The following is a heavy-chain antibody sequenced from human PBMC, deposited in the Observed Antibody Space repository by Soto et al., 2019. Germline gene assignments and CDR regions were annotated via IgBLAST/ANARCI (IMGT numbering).Heavy chain of an antibody. V-gene: IGHV3-15*07. J-gene: IGHJ6*02. D-gene: IGHD3-3*01. CDR3: TTDQNDFWSGYLPYYGMDV. Sequence: GGSLRLSCAASCFTFSNAWMNWVRQAPGKGLEWVGRIKSKTDGGTTDYAAPVKGRFTISRDDSKNTLYLQMNSLKTEDTAVYYCTTDQNDFWSGYLPYYGMDVWGQGTTVTVSS. CDR2: IKSKTDGGTT. CDR1: CFTFSNAW.